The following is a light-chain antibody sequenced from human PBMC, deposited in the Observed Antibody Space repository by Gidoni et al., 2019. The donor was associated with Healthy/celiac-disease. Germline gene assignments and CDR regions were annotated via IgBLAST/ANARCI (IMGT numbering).Light chain of an antibody. CDR3: MQALQTPWT. J-gene: IGKJ1*01. V-gene: IGKV2-28*01. CDR2: LGS. CDR1: QSLLHSNGYNY. Sequence: IEMTQAPLPVPVTPGEPASISCRSSQSLLHSNGYNYLDWYLQKPGQSPQLLIYLGSNRASGVPDRFSGSGSGTDFTLKISRVEAEDVGVYYCMQALQTPWTFGQGTKVEGK.